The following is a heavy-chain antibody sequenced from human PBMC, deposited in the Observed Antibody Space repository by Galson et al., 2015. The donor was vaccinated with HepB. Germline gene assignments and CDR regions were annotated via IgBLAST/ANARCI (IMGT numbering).Heavy chain of an antibody. J-gene: IGHJ3*02. CDR2: ISGSGGST. CDR3: AKDSRITIFGVTIGAFDI. V-gene: IGHV3-23*01. Sequence: SLRLSCAASGFTFSSYAMSWVRQAPGKGLEWVSAISGSGGSTYYADSVKGRFTISRDNSKNTLYLQMNSLRAEDTAVYYCAKDSRITIFGVTIGAFDIWGQGTMVTVSS. CDR1: GFTFSSYA. D-gene: IGHD3-3*01.